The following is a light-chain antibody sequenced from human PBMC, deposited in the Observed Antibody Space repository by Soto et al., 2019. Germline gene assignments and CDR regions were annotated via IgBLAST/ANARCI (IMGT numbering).Light chain of an antibody. V-gene: IGKV1-16*02. J-gene: IGKJ1*01. Sequence: DIQMTQSPASLSASVGDRVTIACRASQDIGIHLAWFQQKPGKAPKSLIFGASHLQSGVPSKFSGSGSVTDFTLTIDSLQPEDFATYYCQQYHSYPPSFGQGTKVEIK. CDR3: QQYHSYPPS. CDR1: QDIGIH. CDR2: GAS.